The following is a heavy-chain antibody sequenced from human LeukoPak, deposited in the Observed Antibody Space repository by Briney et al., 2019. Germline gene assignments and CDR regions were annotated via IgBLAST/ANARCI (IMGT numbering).Heavy chain of an antibody. CDR1: GFNFRDHW. J-gene: IGHJ4*02. V-gene: IGHV3-9*01. D-gene: IGHD3-22*01. Sequence: GGSLRLSCAVSGFNFRDHWMDWVRQAPGKGLEWVSGISWNSGSIGYADSVKGRFTISRDNAKNSLYLQMNSLRAEDTALYYCAKDTDSSGYSNFDYWGQGTLVTVSS. CDR2: ISWNSGSI. CDR3: AKDTDSSGYSNFDY.